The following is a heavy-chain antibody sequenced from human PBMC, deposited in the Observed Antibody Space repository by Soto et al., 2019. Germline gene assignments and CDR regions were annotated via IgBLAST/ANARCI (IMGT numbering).Heavy chain of an antibody. V-gene: IGHV3-23*01. D-gene: IGHD3-22*01. Sequence: PGGSLRLSCAASGFTFSIYAMTWVRQSPGKGLEWVSSMSRTGDNTYYADSVKGRFTISRDNSKKTLYLQMNSLRAEDTDIYYCAKDQSNSNPLYYFDFSGPGTLLTFYS. CDR2: MSRTGDNT. CDR1: GFTFSIYA. CDR3: AKDQSNSNPLYYFDF. J-gene: IGHJ4*02.